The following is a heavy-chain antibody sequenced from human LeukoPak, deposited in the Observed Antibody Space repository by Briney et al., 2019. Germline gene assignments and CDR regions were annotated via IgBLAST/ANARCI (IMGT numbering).Heavy chain of an antibody. J-gene: IGHJ4*02. Sequence: GGSLRLSCAVSGCTFSRLWMTWVRQARGKGLEGVANIRQDASEIYDVGCVRGGFTISRDNAKNSLYLQMSSLRGEDTGVYYCASGSGFLFDSWGQGTLVTVSS. CDR2: IRQDASEI. D-gene: IGHD6-19*01. CDR1: GCTFSRLW. CDR3: ASGSGFLFDS. V-gene: IGHV3-7*01.